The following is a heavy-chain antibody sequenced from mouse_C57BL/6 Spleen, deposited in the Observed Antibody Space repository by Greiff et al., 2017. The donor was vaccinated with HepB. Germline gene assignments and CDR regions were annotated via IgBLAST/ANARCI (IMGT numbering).Heavy chain of an antibody. CDR2: IDPEDGET. D-gene: IGHD2-5*01. CDR1: GFNIKDYY. J-gene: IGHJ2*01. Sequence: EVKLQESGAELVKPGASVKLSCTASGFNIKDYYMHWVKQRTEQGLEWIGRIDPEDGETKYAPKFQGKATITADTSSNTAYLQLSSLTSEDTAVYYCASPQGSNYYFDYWGQGTTLTVSS. V-gene: IGHV14-2*01. CDR3: ASPQGSNYYFDY.